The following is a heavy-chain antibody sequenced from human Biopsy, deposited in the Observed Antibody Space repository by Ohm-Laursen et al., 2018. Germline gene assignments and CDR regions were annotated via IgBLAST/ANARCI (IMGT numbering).Heavy chain of an antibody. CDR1: GYSISSDYR. Sequence: GTLSLTCAVSGYSISSDYRWGWIRQAPGKTLEWLGNNFKDRNTHYNPSLRSRLIISIDTSKNQFSLMMTSVSGADTAVYFCARVGSGWAPFDKWGPGTLVTVSS. CDR2: NFKDRNT. CDR3: ARVGSGWAPFDK. D-gene: IGHD6-19*01. J-gene: IGHJ4*02. V-gene: IGHV4-38-2*01.